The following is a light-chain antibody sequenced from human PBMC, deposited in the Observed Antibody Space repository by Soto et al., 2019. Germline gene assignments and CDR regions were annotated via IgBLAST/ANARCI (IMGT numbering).Light chain of an antibody. Sequence: DIQMTQSPSTLSASIGDRVTITCRASQSISSWLAWYQQKPGKAPKLLIFDASTLESGVSLRFSGSGSGTHFTLTISSLQPDDFATYYCQQYSTFSFGQGTKVDIK. V-gene: IGKV1-5*01. CDR1: QSISSW. J-gene: IGKJ1*01. CDR2: DAS. CDR3: QQYSTFS.